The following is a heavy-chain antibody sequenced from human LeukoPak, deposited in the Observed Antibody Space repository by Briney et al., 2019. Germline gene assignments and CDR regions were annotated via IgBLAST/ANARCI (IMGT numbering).Heavy chain of an antibody. CDR1: GHTFTAYY. D-gene: IGHD3-22*01. CDR2: INPNSGGT. J-gene: IGHJ4*02. V-gene: IGHV1-2*02. CDR3: ATYYSDTSARD. Sequence: ASVKVSCKASGHTFTAYYMFWVRQAPGQGLEWMGWINPNSGGTNSAPKFQGRVTMTRDTSISTAYMELSGLTSDDTAVYSCATYYSDTSARDWGQGTLVTVS.